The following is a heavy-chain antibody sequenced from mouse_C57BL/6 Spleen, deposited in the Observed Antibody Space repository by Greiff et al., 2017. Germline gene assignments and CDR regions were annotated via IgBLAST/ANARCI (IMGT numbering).Heavy chain of an antibody. D-gene: IGHD1-3*01. J-gene: IGHJ2*01. CDR3: TRAHFEYFDY. V-gene: IGHV1-15*01. CDR1: GYTFTDYE. CDR2: IDPDTGGT. Sequence: VQLQESGAELVRPGASVTLSCKASGYTFTDYEMHWVKQTPVHGLEWIGAIDPDTGGTDYNQKFQGKAILTADTSSSTAYMELRSLTSEDSAVYYCTRAHFEYFDYWGQGTTLTVSS.